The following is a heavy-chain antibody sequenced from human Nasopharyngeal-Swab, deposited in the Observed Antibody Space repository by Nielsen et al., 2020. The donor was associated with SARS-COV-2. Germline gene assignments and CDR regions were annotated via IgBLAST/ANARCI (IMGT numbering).Heavy chain of an antibody. Sequence: SETLSLTCAVYGGSFSGYYWSWIRQPPGKGLEWIGEINHSGSTNYNPSLKSRVTISVDTSKNQFSLKLSSVTAADTAVYYCARMDCSSTSCYAQHYYYYYMDVWGKGTTVTVSS. CDR2: INHSGST. CDR3: ARMDCSSTSCYAQHYYYYYMDV. J-gene: IGHJ6*03. D-gene: IGHD2-2*01. CDR1: GGSFSGYY. V-gene: IGHV4-34*01.